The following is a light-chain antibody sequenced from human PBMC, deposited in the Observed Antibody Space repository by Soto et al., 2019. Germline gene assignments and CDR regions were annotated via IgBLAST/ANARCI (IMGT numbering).Light chain of an antibody. CDR3: QQRGYGPRT. V-gene: IGKV3-11*01. CDR1: QSVSNY. CDR2: DAS. J-gene: IGKJ1*01. Sequence: EIVLTQSPATLSLSPGERATLSCRASQSVSNYLAWYQQKPGQAPRLLIYDASSRATGVPARFRGSGSGTDLTLTISSLEREDFVVYYCQQRGYGPRTLGQGTKVEIK.